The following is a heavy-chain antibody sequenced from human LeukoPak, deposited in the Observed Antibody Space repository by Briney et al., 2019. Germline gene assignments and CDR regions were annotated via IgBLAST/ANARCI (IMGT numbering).Heavy chain of an antibody. CDR3: ARKRSVAGTGPFDY. J-gene: IGHJ4*02. CDR2: IYHGGST. D-gene: IGHD6-19*01. CDR1: GGSISTNNW. V-gene: IGHV4-4*02. Sequence: SETLSLTCAVSGGSISTNNWWSWVRQPPGKGLEWIGEIYHGGSTNYNPSLKSRLTISVDKSKNQFSLNLSYVTAADTAIYYCARKRSVAGTGPFDYWGQGTLVTVSS.